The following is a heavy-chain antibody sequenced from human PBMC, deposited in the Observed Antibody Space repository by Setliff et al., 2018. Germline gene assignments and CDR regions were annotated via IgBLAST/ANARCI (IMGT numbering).Heavy chain of an antibody. V-gene: IGHV3-66*02. J-gene: IGHJ5*02. D-gene: IGHD3-3*01. Sequence: GGSLRLSCAASGFTVSSNYMSWVRQAPGKGLEWVSVIYSGGSTYYAYSVKGRFTISRGNSKNALYLQMNSLRAEDTAVYYGARAGNDFWSGYYGWFDPWGQGTLVTVSS. CDR3: ARAGNDFWSGYYGWFDP. CDR2: IYSGGST. CDR1: GFTVSSNY.